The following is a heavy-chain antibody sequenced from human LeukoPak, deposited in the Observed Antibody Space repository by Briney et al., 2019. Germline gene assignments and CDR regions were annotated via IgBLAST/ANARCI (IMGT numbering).Heavy chain of an antibody. CDR2: INSDGSDS. V-gene: IGHV3-74*01. D-gene: IGHD1-1*01. CDR1: GFTFSSYW. CDR3: ARELASGY. J-gene: IGHJ4*02. Sequence: GGSLRLSCAASGFTFSSYWMHWVRQAPGKGLVWVSRINSDGSDSNYADSVKGRFTISRDNAKGTLYLQMDSLRAEDTATYYCARELASGYWGQGTLVTVSS.